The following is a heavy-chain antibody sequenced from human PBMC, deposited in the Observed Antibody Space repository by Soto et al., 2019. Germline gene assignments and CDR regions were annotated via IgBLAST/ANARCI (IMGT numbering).Heavy chain of an antibody. V-gene: IGHV2-5*02. J-gene: IGHJ4*02. D-gene: IGHD6-6*01. Sequence: QITLKESGPTLVKPTQTLTLTCTFSGFSLSTSGVGVGWIRQPPGKALEWLALIYWDEDKRYSPSLKSRLTITKDTSKNQVVLTMTNMDPVDTATYYCAHSVKQGIAAREFDYWGQGTLVTVSS. CDR1: GFSLSTSGVG. CDR3: AHSVKQGIAAREFDY. CDR2: IYWDEDK.